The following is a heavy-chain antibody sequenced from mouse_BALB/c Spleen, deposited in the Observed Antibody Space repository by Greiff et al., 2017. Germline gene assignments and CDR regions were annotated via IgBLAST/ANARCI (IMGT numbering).Heavy chain of an antibody. D-gene: IGHD2-14*01. CDR3: ARVPRYDWDYYAMDY. Sequence: VQLKESGAELVKPGASVKLSCTASGFNIKDTYMHWVKQRPEQGLEWIGRIDPANGNTKYDPKFQGKATITADTSSNTAYLQLSSLTSEDTAVYYCARVPRYDWDYYAMDYWGQGTSVTVSS. V-gene: IGHV14-3*02. J-gene: IGHJ4*01. CDR2: IDPANGNT. CDR1: GFNIKDTY.